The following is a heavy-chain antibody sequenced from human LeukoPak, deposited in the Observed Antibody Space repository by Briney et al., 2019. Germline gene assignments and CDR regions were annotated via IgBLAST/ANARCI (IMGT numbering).Heavy chain of an antibody. CDR1: GVSISGNY. CDR3: AKSNGYGLVDI. D-gene: IGHD3-10*01. Sequence: SETLSLTCTVSGVSISGNYWGWIRQPPGKGLEWIGNIFYSGSTYYSPSLKSRVTISLDTSRNQFSLKLNSVTAADTAVYYCAKSNGYGLVDIWGQGTMVTVSS. V-gene: IGHV4-39*07. CDR2: IFYSGST. J-gene: IGHJ3*02.